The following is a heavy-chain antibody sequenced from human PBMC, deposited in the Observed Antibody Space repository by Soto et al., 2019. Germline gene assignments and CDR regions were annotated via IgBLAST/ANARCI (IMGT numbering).Heavy chain of an antibody. CDR2: IVDTGGRT. J-gene: IGHJ4*02. CDR1: GFIFSNFA. Sequence: EVQLLESGGGLVQPGGSLRLSCEASGFIFSNFAMNWVRQAPGKGLEWVSGIVDTGGRTFYADSVKGRFTISRDNSKNTLYLQMDSLRVEDTAVYYCAKDSNKYSSSLRGRYFDYWGQGIGVTVSS. CDR3: AKDSNKYSSSLRGRYFDY. D-gene: IGHD4-4*01. V-gene: IGHV3-23*01.